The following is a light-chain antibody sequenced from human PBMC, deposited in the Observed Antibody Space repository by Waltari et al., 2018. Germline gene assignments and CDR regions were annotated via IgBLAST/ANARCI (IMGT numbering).Light chain of an antibody. Sequence: QPALTQPASVSGSPGQSITISCTGTSSDVGSYNLVSWYQRHPGKAPKLRIYEGSKRPSGVSKRFSGSKSGNTASQTISGLQAEDEADYYCCSYAGSSSVVFGGGTKLTVL. V-gene: IGLV2-23*01. CDR2: EGS. CDR3: CSYAGSSSVV. CDR1: SSDVGSYNL. J-gene: IGLJ2*01.